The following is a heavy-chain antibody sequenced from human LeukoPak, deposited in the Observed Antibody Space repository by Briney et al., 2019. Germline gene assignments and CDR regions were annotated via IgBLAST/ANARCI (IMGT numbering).Heavy chain of an antibody. CDR3: ARATPSHAPVGYDFWSGYPDAFDI. CDR2: IYYSGST. CDR1: GGSFSNGDYQ. Sequence: PSETLSLTCTISGGSFSNGDYQWNWIRQPPGKGLEWIGYIYYSGSTNYNPSLKSRVTISVDTSKNQFSLKLSSVTAADTAVYYCARATPSHAPVGYDFWSGYPDAFDIWGQGTMVTVSS. J-gene: IGHJ3*02. V-gene: IGHV4-61*08. D-gene: IGHD3-3*01.